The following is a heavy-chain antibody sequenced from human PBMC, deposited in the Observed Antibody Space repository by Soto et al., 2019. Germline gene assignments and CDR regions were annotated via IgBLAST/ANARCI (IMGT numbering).Heavy chain of an antibody. D-gene: IGHD5-18*01. CDR3: ARDYRLRYDFGYVAY. V-gene: IGHV3-30-3*01. CDR1: GFTFSRYA. J-gene: IGHJ4*02. CDR2: ISYEGSNR. Sequence: QVQLVESGGGVVRPGRSLRLSCSASGFTFSRYAMHWVRQAPSKGLEWLAVISYEGSNRYSADSVKGRFTVSRDNSKNTLYLQMDSLRPEDTAVYYCARDYRLRYDFGYVAYWGQGTLVTVSS.